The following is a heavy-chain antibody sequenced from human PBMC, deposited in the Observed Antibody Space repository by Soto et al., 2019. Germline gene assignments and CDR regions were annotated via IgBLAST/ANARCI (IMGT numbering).Heavy chain of an antibody. Sequence: QLVQSGAEVKKPGSSVKISCKASGGTFSSYVISWLRQAPGQGLEWMGGVIPILGQAYYAPNLQGRVTITADDSTRTAYMELSRLTSADTAVYFCARVGGVGAPPGTDFWGKGTLVTVSS. D-gene: IGHD1-26*01. CDR3: ARVGGVGAPPGTDF. V-gene: IGHV1-69*01. CDR1: GGTFSSYV. CDR2: VIPILGQA. J-gene: IGHJ4*02.